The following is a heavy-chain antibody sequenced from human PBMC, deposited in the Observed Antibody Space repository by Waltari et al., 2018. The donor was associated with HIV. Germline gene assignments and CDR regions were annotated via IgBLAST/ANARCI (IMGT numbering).Heavy chain of an antibody. CDR3: AREGTFDI. V-gene: IGHV1-18*01. Sequence: QGHLVQSGAEMRKPGASVKVSCEASGYMFTNFGISWVRQATGQCLEWMGRISNDKGNTNYAQKFRGRVTMTTDPSVSTAYMELRTLKSDDTATYYCAREGTFDIWGQGTMVTVTS. J-gene: IGHJ3*02. CDR1: GYMFTNFG. CDR2: ISNDKGNT.